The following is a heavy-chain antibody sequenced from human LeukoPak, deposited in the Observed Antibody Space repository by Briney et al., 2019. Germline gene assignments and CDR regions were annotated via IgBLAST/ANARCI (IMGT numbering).Heavy chain of an antibody. J-gene: IGHJ2*01. Sequence: GGALRLSCAASGFNFRSQWMRWGRQAPGKGLGWVGNIKQDESQQYYVDSAKGRFTISRDNAKNSLFLQMNSLRDEDTAVYYCERGEYCGGDCYDLWGRGTLVTVSS. D-gene: IGHD2-21*02. CDR1: GFNFRSQW. V-gene: IGHV3-7*04. CDR3: ERGEYCGGDCYDL. CDR2: IKQDESQQ.